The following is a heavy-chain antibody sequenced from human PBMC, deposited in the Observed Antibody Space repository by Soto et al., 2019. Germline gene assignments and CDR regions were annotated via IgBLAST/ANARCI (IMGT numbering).Heavy chain of an antibody. CDR3: ARADSSGWYPLR. V-gene: IGHV3-33*01. Sequence: GGSLRLSCAASGFTFSSYGMHCVRQAPGKGLEWVAVIWYDGSNKYYADSVKGRFTISRDNSKNTLYLQMNSLRAEDTAVYYCARADSSGWYPLRWGQGTLVTVSS. CDR1: GFTFSSYG. D-gene: IGHD6-19*01. CDR2: IWYDGSNK. J-gene: IGHJ4*02.